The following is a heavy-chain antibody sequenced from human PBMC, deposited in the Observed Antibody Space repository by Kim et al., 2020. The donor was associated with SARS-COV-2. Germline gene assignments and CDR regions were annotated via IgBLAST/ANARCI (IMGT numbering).Heavy chain of an antibody. CDR3: ARSPYYYRGMDV. Sequence: SETLSLTCTVSGDSLSNAYWKWIRQPPGEGLEWIGYIYYSGSTDYNPSLKSRVTISVDTSKNQVSMGLRSVTAADTAVYYCARSPYYYRGMDVWGQGTTVTVSS. V-gene: IGHV4-59*13. CDR1: GDSLSNAY. J-gene: IGHJ6*02. CDR2: IYYSGST.